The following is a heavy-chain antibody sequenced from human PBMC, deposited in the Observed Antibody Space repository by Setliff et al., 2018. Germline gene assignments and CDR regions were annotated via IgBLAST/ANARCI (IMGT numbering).Heavy chain of an antibody. J-gene: IGHJ4*02. Sequence: GGSLRLSCAASGFTFDNYAMSWVRQAPGKGLEWLSNIRNDGATTSYADSVKGRFTISRDNVKNSLFLQMNSLRAEDTAVYYCAKDPRITMIVVDPGPYWGQGTLVTVSS. CDR2: IRNDGATT. CDR3: AKDPRITMIVVDPGPY. V-gene: IGHV3-48*01. CDR1: GFTFDNYA. D-gene: IGHD3-22*01.